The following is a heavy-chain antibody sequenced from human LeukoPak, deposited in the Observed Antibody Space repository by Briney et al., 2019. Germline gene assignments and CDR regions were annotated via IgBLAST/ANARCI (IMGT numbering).Heavy chain of an antibody. Sequence: WESLKISCKGSGYSFTSYWIGWVRQMPGKGLEWMGIIYPGDSDTRYSPSFQGQVTISADKSISTAYLQWSSLKASDTAMYYCARHSLYDSGWSYYFDYWGHGTLVTVSS. CDR1: GYSFTSYW. CDR2: IYPGDSDT. J-gene: IGHJ4*01. CDR3: ARHSLYDSGWSYYFDY. V-gene: IGHV5-51*01. D-gene: IGHD6-19*01.